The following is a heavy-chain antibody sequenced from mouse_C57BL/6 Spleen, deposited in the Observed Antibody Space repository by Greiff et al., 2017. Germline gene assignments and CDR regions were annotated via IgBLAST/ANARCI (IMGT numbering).Heavy chain of an antibody. V-gene: IGHV10-1*01. CDR2: IRSKSNNYAT. Sequence: EVKLVESGGGLVQPKGSLKLSCAASGFSFNTYAMNWVRQAPGKGLEWVARIRSKSNNYATYYADSVKDRFTISRDDSESMLYLQMNNLKTEDTAMYYCVRQKTGSLYYFDYWGQGTTLTVSS. D-gene: IGHD4-1*01. CDR3: VRQKTGSLYYFDY. J-gene: IGHJ2*01. CDR1: GFSFNTYA.